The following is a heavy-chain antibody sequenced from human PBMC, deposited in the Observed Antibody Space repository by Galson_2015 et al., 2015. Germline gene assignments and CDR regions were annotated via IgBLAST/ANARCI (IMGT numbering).Heavy chain of an antibody. CDR2: INSDGSST. Sequence: LRLSCAASGFTFSSYWMHWVRQAPGKGLVWVSRINSDGSSTTYADSVKGRLTISRDNAKNTLYLQMNSLRVEDTAVYYCARGRGGGSVDFWGQGTLVTVSS. CDR3: ARGRGGGSVDF. CDR1: GFTFSSYW. D-gene: IGHD3-10*01. J-gene: IGHJ4*02. V-gene: IGHV3-74*01.